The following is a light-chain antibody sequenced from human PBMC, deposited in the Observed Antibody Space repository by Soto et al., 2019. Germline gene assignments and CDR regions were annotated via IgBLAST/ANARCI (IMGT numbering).Light chain of an antibody. J-gene: IGLJ2*01. CDR3: SSYTSSSTYVV. Sequence: QSVLTQPASVSGSPGQSITISCTGTSSDVGGYNYVSWYQQHPGKAPKLMIYDVSSRPSGVSNRFSGSKSGNTASLTISGLQAEDEADYYCSSYTSSSTYVVFDGGTKLTVL. CDR1: SSDVGGYNY. V-gene: IGLV2-14*01. CDR2: DVS.